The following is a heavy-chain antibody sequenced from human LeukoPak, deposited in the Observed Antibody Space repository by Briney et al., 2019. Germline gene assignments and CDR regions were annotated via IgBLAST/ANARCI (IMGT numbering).Heavy chain of an antibody. Sequence: SETLSLTCTVSGGSISSYYWSWIRQPPGKGLEWIGYIYYSGSTKHNPSLKSRVTISVDTSKNQFSLKLSSVTAADTAVYYCARSSSGLDYGDCYFDYWDQGTLVSASS. CDR2: IYYSGST. CDR3: ARSSSGLDYGDCYFDY. CDR1: GGSISSYY. V-gene: IGHV4-59*01. J-gene: IGHJ4*02. D-gene: IGHD4-17*01.